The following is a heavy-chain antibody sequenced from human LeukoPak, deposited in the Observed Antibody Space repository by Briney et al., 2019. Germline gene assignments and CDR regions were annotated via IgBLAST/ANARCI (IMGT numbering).Heavy chain of an antibody. V-gene: IGHV3-30-3*01. J-gene: IGHJ4*02. CDR3: ARPGIIAAAGFDY. CDR2: ISYDGSNK. Sequence: GGSLRLSCAGSGFTFSSYAMSWVRQAPGKGLEWVAVISYDGSNKYYADSVKGRFTISRDNSKNTLYLQMNSLRAEDTAVYYCARPGIIAAAGFDYWGQGTLVTVSS. D-gene: IGHD6-13*01. CDR1: GFTFSSYA.